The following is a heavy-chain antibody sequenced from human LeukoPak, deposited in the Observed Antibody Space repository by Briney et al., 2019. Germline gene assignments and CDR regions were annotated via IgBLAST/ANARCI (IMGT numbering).Heavy chain of an antibody. J-gene: IGHJ2*01. V-gene: IGHV4-39*01. CDR2: IFYSGST. Sequence: SETLSLTCTLSGGSISTSSYYWGWIRQPPGKGLEWIVSIFYSGSTYYNPSLKSRVTISVDTSKNQFSLNLSSVTGADTAVYYCARPATVTTSFWYFDLWGRGTLVTVSS. D-gene: IGHD4-17*01. CDR1: GGSISTSSYY. CDR3: ARPATVTTSFWYFDL.